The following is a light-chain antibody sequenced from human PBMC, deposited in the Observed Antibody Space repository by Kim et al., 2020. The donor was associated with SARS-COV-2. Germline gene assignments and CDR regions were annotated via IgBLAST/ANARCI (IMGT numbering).Light chain of an antibody. J-gene: IGKJ3*01. CDR2: TAS. CDR1: QSVRTY. V-gene: IGKV1-39*01. Sequence: SASIGDRVTITCRASQSVRTYLNWYQQKPGKAPKLLIHTASTLQSGVPSRFSGSGSETDFTLTITNLQPEDFATYFCQQSNTALTFGPGTKVDIK. CDR3: QQSNTALT.